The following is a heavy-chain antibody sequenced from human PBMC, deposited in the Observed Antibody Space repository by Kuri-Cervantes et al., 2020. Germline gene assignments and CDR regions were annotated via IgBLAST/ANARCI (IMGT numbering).Heavy chain of an antibody. CDR3: ARVHGYYDSSGYYEPSEDKYYYYYGMDV. J-gene: IGHJ6*02. Sequence: GESLKISCAASGFTFSNAWMSWVRQAPGKGLEWVGRIKSKTDGGTTDYAAPVKGRFTISRDNSKNTLYLQMNSLRAEDTAVYYCARVHGYYDSSGYYEPSEDKYYYYYGMDVWGQGTTVTDSS. CDR1: GFTFSNAW. D-gene: IGHD3-22*01. CDR2: IKSKTDGGTT. V-gene: IGHV3-15*01.